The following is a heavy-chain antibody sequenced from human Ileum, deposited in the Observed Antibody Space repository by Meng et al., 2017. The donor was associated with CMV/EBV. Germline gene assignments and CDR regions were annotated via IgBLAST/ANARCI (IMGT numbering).Heavy chain of an antibody. J-gene: IGHJ4*02. CDR2: IKRTPAGGPT. D-gene: IGHD3-10*01. V-gene: IGHV3-15*01. CDR1: GTTFSDLW. CDR3: VTDVPLSGGARDY. Sequence: GGSLRPSCSVSGTTFSDLWMYWVRQAPGKGLEWVGCIKRTPAGGPTDYAAPVKDRYINSRDDSKNTLYLQENYLKGGDTAIYYCVTDVPLSGGARDYWGQGTLVTVSS.